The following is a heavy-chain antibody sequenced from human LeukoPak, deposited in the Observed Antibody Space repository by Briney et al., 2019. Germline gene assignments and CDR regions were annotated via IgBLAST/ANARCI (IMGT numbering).Heavy chain of an antibody. J-gene: IGHJ6*03. V-gene: IGHV4-38-2*02. Sequence: SETLSLTCTVSGGSISSYYWGWIRQPPGKGLEWIGSIYHSGSTYYNPSLKSRVTISVDTSKNQFSLKLSSVTAADTAVYYCARADYSSTWSHDYYYMDVWGKGTTVTVSS. CDR1: GGSISSYY. CDR3: ARADYSSTWSHDYYYMDV. D-gene: IGHD6-13*01. CDR2: IYHSGST.